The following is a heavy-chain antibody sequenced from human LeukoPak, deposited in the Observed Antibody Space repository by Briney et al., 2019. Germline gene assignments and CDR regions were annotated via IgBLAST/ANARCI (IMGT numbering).Heavy chain of an antibody. CDR3: ARDLGYSSGIDI. Sequence: GASVKVSSKASGYTFTSYAMHWVRQAPGQRLEWMGWINAGNGNTKYSQKFQGRVTITRDTSASTAYMELSSLRSEDTAVYYCARDLGYSSGIDIWGQGTMVTVSS. D-gene: IGHD6-19*01. V-gene: IGHV1-3*01. CDR2: INAGNGNT. J-gene: IGHJ3*02. CDR1: GYTFTSYA.